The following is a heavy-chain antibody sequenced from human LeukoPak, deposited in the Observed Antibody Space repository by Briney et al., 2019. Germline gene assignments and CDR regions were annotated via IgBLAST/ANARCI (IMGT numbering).Heavy chain of an antibody. CDR3: ARGFCSGGTCFDY. J-gene: IGHJ4*02. Sequence: ASVKVSCKASGYTFTGYYMHWVRQAPGQGLEWMGWINPNSGDTNYAQKFQGRVTMTRDTSISTAYMELTRLRSDDTAVYYCARGFCSGGTCFDYWGQGTLVTVSS. D-gene: IGHD2-15*01. CDR1: GYTFTGYY. CDR2: INPNSGDT. V-gene: IGHV1-2*02.